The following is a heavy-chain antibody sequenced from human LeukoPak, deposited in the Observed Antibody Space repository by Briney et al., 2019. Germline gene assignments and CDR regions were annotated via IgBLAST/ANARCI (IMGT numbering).Heavy chain of an antibody. CDR1: GFTFSNYA. CDR2: ISGSGDST. J-gene: IGHJ3*02. Sequence: GGSLRLSCAASGFTFSNYAMSWVRQAPGKGLEWVSAISGSGDSTYYADSVKGRFTISRDNSKNTLYLQMNSLRAEDTAVYYCARVWCSGGSCYSSRGAFDIWGQGTMVTVSS. D-gene: IGHD2-15*01. V-gene: IGHV3-23*01. CDR3: ARVWCSGGSCYSSRGAFDI.